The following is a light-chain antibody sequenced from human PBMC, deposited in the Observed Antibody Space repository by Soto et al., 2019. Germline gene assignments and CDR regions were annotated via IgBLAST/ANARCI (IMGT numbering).Light chain of an antibody. V-gene: IGKV1-39*01. CDR2: GAS. Sequence: DIQMTQSPSSRSASVGDSITITCRASQRISNFLNWYQHKPGKAPRLLIYGASTLQSGVPSRFSGSGSGTDFTLTIGSLQPEDFATYYCQQTFNTPWTFGQGTKVEIK. J-gene: IGKJ1*01. CDR3: QQTFNTPWT. CDR1: QRISNF.